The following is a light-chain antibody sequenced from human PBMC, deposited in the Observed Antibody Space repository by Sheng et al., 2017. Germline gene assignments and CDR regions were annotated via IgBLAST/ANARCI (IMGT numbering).Light chain of an antibody. CDR1: QSVSSY. Sequence: EIVLTQSPATLSLSPGERATLSCRASQSVSSYLAWYQQKPGQAPRLLIYDASNRATGIPARFSGSGSGTDFTLTISSLEPEDFAVYYCQQRSNWITFGPTDDDWRLN. J-gene: IGKJ5*01. CDR2: DAS. V-gene: IGKV3-11*01. CDR3: QQRSNWIT.